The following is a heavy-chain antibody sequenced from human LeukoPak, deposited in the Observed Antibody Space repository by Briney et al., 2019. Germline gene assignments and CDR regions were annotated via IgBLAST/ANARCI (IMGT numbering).Heavy chain of an antibody. V-gene: IGHV3-66*01. CDR1: GSTVSSNY. D-gene: IGHD3-3*01. Sequence: PGGSLRLSCAASGSTVSSNYMSWVRQAPGKGLEWVSVIYSGGSTYYADSVKGRFTISRDNSKNTLYLQMNSLRAEDTAVYYCAREISRITIFGVVIEPDAFDIWGQGTMVTVSS. J-gene: IGHJ3*02. CDR3: AREISRITIFGVVIEPDAFDI. CDR2: IYSGGST.